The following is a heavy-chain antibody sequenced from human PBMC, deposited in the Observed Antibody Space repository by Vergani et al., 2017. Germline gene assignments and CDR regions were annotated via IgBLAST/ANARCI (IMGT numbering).Heavy chain of an antibody. V-gene: IGHV4-31*03. D-gene: IGHD3-3*01. CDR3: ARLRKRLFWSGYSNWFDP. CDR1: GGSISSGGYY. CDR2: IYYSGST. J-gene: IGHJ5*02. Sequence: QVQLQESGPGLVKPSQTLSLTCTVSGGSISSGGYYWSWIRQHPGKGLEWIGYIYYSGSTYYNPSLKSRVTISVDTSKNQFSLKLSSVTAADTAVYYCARLRKRLFWSGYSNWFDPWGQGTLVTVSS.